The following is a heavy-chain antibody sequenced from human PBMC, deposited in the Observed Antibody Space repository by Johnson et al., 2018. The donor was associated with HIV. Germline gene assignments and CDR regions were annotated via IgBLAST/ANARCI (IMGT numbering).Heavy chain of an antibody. CDR2: IRYDGSNK. Sequence: QVQLVESGGGVVQPGGSLRLSCAASGFTFSSYGMHWVRQAPGNGLAWVAFIRYDGSNKYYADSVKGRFTISRDNSKKMLYLHMNSLRAEDTAVYYCASLTWVARSSRFYAFDIWGQGTMVTVSS. V-gene: IGHV3-30*02. J-gene: IGHJ3*02. CDR1: GFTFSSYG. CDR3: ASLTWVARSSRFYAFDI. D-gene: IGHD6-13*01.